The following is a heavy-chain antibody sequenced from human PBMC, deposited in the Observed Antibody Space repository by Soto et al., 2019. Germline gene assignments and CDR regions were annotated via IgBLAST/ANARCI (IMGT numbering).Heavy chain of an antibody. Sequence: QVQLVESGGGVVQPGRSLRLSCAASGFTFSSYGMHWVRQAPGKGLEWVAVISYDGSNKYYADSVKGRFTISRDNSKNTLYLQMNGVRAEDTAVFSCAPWFGAFDYWGQGTLVTVSS. D-gene: IGHD3-10*01. V-gene: IGHV3-30*03. J-gene: IGHJ4*02. CDR3: APWFGAFDY. CDR2: ISYDGSNK. CDR1: GFTFSSYG.